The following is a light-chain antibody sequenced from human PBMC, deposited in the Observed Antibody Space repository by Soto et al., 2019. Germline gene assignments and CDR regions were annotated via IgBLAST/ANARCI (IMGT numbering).Light chain of an antibody. Sequence: ETQMNQSPSSLSASVGDSIAITCRASQSISSYLNWYQQKPGKAPKLLISAASILQSGVPSRFSGSGSGTDFTLTISNLQPEDFAGYYCQQTYSSPITFGQGTRLEIK. J-gene: IGKJ5*01. CDR3: QQTYSSPIT. CDR1: QSISSY. V-gene: IGKV1-39*01. CDR2: AAS.